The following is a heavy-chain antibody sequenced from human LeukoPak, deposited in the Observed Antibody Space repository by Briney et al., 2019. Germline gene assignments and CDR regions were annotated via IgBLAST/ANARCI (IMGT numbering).Heavy chain of an antibody. D-gene: IGHD6-13*01. CDR1: GGSINSGGYY. CDR2: IYYSGGT. V-gene: IGHV4-31*03. CDR3: ARRETAAGLFDY. J-gene: IGHJ4*02. Sequence: SQTLSLTCTVSGGSINSGGYYWSWIRQHPGRGLEWIGYIYYSGGTYYNPSIRSRATISQGTSKNQFSLKLSSVTAADTAVYYCARRETAAGLFDYWGQGTLVTVSS.